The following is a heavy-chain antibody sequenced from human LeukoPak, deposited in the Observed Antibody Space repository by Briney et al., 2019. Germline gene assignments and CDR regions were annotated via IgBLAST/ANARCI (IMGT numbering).Heavy chain of an antibody. CDR3: AHDSSGYYGFDY. V-gene: IGHV4-34*01. D-gene: IGHD3-22*01. Sequence: SETLSLTCAVYGGSFSGYYWSWIRQPPGKGLEWIGEINHSGSTNYNPSLKSRVTISVDTSKKQFSLKLSSVTAADTATYYCAHDSSGYYGFDYWGQGTLVTVSS. J-gene: IGHJ4*02. CDR1: GGSFSGYY. CDR2: INHSGST.